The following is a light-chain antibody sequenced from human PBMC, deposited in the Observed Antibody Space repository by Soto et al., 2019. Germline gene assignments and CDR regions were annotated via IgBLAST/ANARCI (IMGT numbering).Light chain of an antibody. CDR3: QQYGSTPPT. CDR2: GAS. V-gene: IGKV3-20*01. Sequence: EIVLTQSPGTLSLSPGERATLSCRASQSVTSTYLACYQRKPGQAPRLLIYGASSRATGIPDRFSGSGSGTDFTLTISRLEPEDFALYYCQQYGSTPPTFGQGTKLEIK. CDR1: QSVTSTY. J-gene: IGKJ2*01.